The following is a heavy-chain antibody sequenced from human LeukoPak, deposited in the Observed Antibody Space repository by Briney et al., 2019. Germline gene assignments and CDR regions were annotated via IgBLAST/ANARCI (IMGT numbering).Heavy chain of an antibody. J-gene: IGHJ5*02. D-gene: IGHD2-8*02. CDR2: ISADAVDT. V-gene: IGHV3-23*01. CDR3: AKDVWWSVS. Sequence: GGSLRLSCVASGFTFSNHAMTWVRQAPGKGLEWVSAISADAVDTFYAPSVKGRFTISRDNSKNTLYLQVNSLRAEDTAIYYCAKDVWWSVSWGQGTLVTVSS. CDR1: GFTFSNHA.